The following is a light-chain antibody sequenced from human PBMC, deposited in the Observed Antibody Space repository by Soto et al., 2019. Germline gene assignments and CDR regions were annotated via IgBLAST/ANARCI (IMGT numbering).Light chain of an antibody. CDR1: QSVSSNF. CDR3: QQYDCSPPT. J-gene: IGKJ4*01. CDR2: GAS. Sequence: EMVLTQSPGTLSLSPGERATLSCRASQSVSSNFLAWYQQKPGQATRLLIYGASSRSTGIPDRFSGSGSGTDFTLTISRLQPEDFAVYYCQQYDCSPPTFGGGTKVEIK. V-gene: IGKV3-20*01.